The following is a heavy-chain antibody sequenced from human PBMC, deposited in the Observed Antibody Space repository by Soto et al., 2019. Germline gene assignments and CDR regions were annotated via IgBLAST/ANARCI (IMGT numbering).Heavy chain of an antibody. D-gene: IGHD3-3*01. Sequence: SETLSLTCTVSGGSISSGGYYWSWIRQHPGKGLEWIGYIYYSGSTYYNPSLKSRVTISVDTSKNQFSLKLSSVTAADTAVYYCARAPYYDFWSGRLVWFDPWGQGTLVTVSS. CDR1: GGSISSGGYY. CDR2: IYYSGST. CDR3: ARAPYYDFWSGRLVWFDP. J-gene: IGHJ5*02. V-gene: IGHV4-31*03.